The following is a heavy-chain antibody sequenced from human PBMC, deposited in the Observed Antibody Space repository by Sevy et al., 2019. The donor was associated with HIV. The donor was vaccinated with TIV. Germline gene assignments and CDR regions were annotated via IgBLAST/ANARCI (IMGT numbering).Heavy chain of an antibody. D-gene: IGHD3-10*01. CDR3: ATTMIRGLRSGNVLDV. V-gene: IGHV1-2*06. CDR1: GCSITDYY. J-gene: IGHJ6*02. Sequence: ASVKVSCKASGCSITDYYMHLVRQAPGLGREWMGRINPKIGETNTVQKFQGRVTMNRETSINKAYMELTKLTFDDTAVYYCATTMIRGLRSGNVLDVWGQGTPVTVSS. CDR2: INPKIGET.